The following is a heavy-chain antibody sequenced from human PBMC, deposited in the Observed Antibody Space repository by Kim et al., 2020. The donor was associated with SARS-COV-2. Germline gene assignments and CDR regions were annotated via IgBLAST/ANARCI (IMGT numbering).Heavy chain of an antibody. D-gene: IGHD3-9*01. V-gene: IGHV3-21*01. J-gene: IGHJ6*02. CDR1: GFTFSSYS. CDR3: ARVLSGPTGYWPGYYYYGMDV. CDR2: ISSSSSYI. Sequence: GGSLRLSCAASGFTFSSYSMNWVRQAPGKGLEWVSSISSSSSYIYYADSVKGRFTISRDNAKNSLYLQMNSLRAEDTAVYYCARVLSGPTGYWPGYYYYGMDVWGQGTTVTVSS.